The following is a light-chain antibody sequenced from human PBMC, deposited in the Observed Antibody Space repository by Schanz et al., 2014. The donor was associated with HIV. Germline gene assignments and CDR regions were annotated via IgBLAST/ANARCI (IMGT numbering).Light chain of an antibody. Sequence: VLTQSPGTLSLSPGERATLSCRASQSVDSSFLAWYQQKPGQAPRLLIYGASTRATGIADRFSGSGSGTDFTLTISRLEPEDFAVYYCQQRSNWPSITFGQGTRLDIK. J-gene: IGKJ5*01. CDR2: GAS. V-gene: IGKV3D-20*02. CDR1: QSVDSSF. CDR3: QQRSNWPSIT.